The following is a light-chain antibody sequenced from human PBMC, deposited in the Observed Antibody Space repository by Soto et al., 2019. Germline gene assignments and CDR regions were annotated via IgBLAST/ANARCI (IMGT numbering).Light chain of an antibody. CDR3: QQYDVLPLS. CDR1: QSISTW. J-gene: IGKJ3*01. CDR2: DAS. V-gene: IGKV1-5*01. Sequence: DIQMTQSPSTLSASVGDGVTITCRASQSISTWLAWYQQKPGKAPKLLIYDASTLESGVPSRFSGSGSGTEFTLTISSLQPDDFATYYCQQYDVLPLSFGPGTKVDI.